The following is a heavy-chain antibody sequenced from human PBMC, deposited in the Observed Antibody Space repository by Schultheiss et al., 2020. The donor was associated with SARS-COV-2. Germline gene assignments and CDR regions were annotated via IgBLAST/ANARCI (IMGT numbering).Heavy chain of an antibody. J-gene: IGHJ4*02. CDR2: IFSNDEK. Sequence: SGPTLVKPTETLTLTCTVSGFSLSNARMGVSWIRQPPGKALEWLAHIFSNDEKSYSTSLKSRLTISKDTSKSQVVLTMTNMDPVDTGTYYCAHRYDSSGYLYLIYWGQGTRVTVSS. CDR3: AHRYDSSGYLYLIY. CDR1: GFSLSNARMG. D-gene: IGHD3-22*01. V-gene: IGHV2-26*01.